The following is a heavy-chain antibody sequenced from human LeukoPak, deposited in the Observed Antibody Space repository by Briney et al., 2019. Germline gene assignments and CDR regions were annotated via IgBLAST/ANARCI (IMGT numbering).Heavy chain of an antibody. CDR1: GGSISSYY. D-gene: IGHD5-24*01. CDR2: IYYSGST. CDR3: ARVGGRRDGYWFDL. V-gene: IGHV4-59*01. Sequence: SETLSLTCTVSGGSISSYYWSWIRQPPGKGLEWIGYIYYSGSTNYNPSLKSRVTISVDTSKNQFSLKLSSVTAADTAVYYCARVGGRRDGYWFDLWGQGTLVTVSS. J-gene: IGHJ5*02.